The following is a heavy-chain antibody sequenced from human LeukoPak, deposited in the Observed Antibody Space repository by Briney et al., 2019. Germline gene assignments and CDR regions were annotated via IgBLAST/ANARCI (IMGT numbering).Heavy chain of an antibody. V-gene: IGHV1-24*01. D-gene: IGHD3-10*01. CDR2: FDPEDGET. J-gene: IGHJ4*02. Sequence: ASVKVSCKVSGYTLTELSMHWVRQAPGKGLEWMGGFDPEDGETIYAQKFQGRVTMTEDTSTDTAYMELSSLRSEDTAVYYCARPYGSGSGSRQMSDWGQGTLVTVSS. CDR3: ARPYGSGSGSRQMSD. CDR1: GYTLTELS.